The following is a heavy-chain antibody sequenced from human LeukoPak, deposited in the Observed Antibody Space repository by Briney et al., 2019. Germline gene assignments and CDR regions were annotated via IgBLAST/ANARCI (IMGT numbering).Heavy chain of an antibody. Sequence: PGGSLRLYCEASGFTFDAYAMNWVRQAPGKGLEWVSLINKDGSATYYADSVKGRFTISRDNSKNSLYLQMNSLRSEDTALYYCATWAFYHSLDVWGQGTTVTVSS. D-gene: IGHD1-26*01. CDR1: GFTFDAYA. J-gene: IGHJ6*02. V-gene: IGHV3-43*02. CDR2: INKDGSAT. CDR3: ATWAFYHSLDV.